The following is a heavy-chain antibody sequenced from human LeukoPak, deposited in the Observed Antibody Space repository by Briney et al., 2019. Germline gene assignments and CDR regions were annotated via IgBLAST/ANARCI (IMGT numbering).Heavy chain of an antibody. CDR3: AKTGAIPGHHYYYMDV. Sequence: GGSLRLSCAASGFTFSSYSMNWVRQAPGKGLEWVSYISSSSSTIYYVDSVKGRFTISRDNSKNTLFLQMNSLRPEDTAVYYCAKTGAIPGHHYYYMDVWGKGTTVTVSS. CDR2: ISSSSSTI. V-gene: IGHV3-48*01. D-gene: IGHD1-26*01. CDR1: GFTFSSYS. J-gene: IGHJ6*03.